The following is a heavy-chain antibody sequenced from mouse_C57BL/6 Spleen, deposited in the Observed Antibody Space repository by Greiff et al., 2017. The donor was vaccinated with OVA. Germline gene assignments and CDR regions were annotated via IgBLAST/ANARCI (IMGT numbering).Heavy chain of an antibody. D-gene: IGHD2-12*01. CDR2: IYPGSGSP. Sequence: QVQLQQPGAELVKPGASVKMSCKASGYTFTSYWITWVKQRPGQGLEWIGDIYPGSGSPNYNEKFKSKATLTVDTSSSTAYMQLSSLTSEDAAGYYCARLGYGYRAPGGWGTGTTLS. CDR1: GYTFTSYW. J-gene: IGHJ2*01. V-gene: IGHV1-55*01. CDR3: ARLGYGYRAPGG.